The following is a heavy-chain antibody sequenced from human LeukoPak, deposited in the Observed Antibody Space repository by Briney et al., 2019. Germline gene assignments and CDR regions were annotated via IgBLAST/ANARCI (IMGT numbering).Heavy chain of an antibody. CDR1: GGSISSYS. D-gene: IGHD1-26*01. J-gene: IGHJ4*02. CDR3: ARSPHDTTDY. CDR2: FEYSGST. V-gene: IGHV4-59*01. Sequence: PSETLSLTCTVSGGSISSYSWSWIRQPPGKGLEWIGYFEYSGSTNYNPSLKSRFVISGDTSKNQFSLTLRSVTAADTAVYYCARSPHDTTDYWGQGTLVTVSS.